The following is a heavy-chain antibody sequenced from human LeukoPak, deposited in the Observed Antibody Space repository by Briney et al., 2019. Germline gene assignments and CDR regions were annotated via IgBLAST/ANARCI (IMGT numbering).Heavy chain of an antibody. D-gene: IGHD1-26*01. V-gene: IGHV4-59*01. J-gene: IGHJ4*02. Sequence: SETLSFTCTVSGGSISSYYWSWIRQPPGKGLEWIGYIYYSGSTNYNPSLKSRVTISVDTSKNQFSLKLSSVTAADTAVYYCARDRGSFDYDYWGQGTLVTVSS. CDR2: IYYSGST. CDR1: GGSISSYY. CDR3: ARDRGSFDYDY.